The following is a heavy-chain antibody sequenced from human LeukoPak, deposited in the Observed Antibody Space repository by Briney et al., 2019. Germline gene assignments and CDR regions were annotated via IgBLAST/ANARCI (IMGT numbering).Heavy chain of an antibody. CDR2: LSRGGSTT. Sequence: PGGSLRLSCAGTGFALNLFAIDWVRQAPRKGLEWVSGLSRGGSTTNYADSVKGRFTISRDKSQNSVFLQLNSLRPEDTAVYYCARQQRIRHCSEGVCTEGYYFDYWGQGTLVTVSS. V-gene: IGHV3-23*01. D-gene: IGHD2-15*01. J-gene: IGHJ4*02. CDR3: ARQQRIRHCSEGVCTEGYYFDY. CDR1: GFALNLFA.